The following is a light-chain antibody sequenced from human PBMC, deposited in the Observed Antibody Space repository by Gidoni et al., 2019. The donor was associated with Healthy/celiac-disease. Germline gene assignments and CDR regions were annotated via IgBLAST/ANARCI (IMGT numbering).Light chain of an antibody. V-gene: IGLV3-25*03. CDR2: QDS. CDR3: QSADSSGTREV. Sequence: SYELTQPPSVSVSPGQTARITCPGDSLPKQYAYWYQQKPGQAPVLVIYQDSERPSGIPERFSGSSSVTTVTLTISGVQAEDEADYYCQSADSSGTREVFGGGTKLTVL. CDR1: SLPKQY. J-gene: IGLJ3*02.